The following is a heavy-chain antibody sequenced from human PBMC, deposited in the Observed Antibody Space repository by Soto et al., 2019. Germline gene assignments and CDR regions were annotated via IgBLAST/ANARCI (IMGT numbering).Heavy chain of an antibody. CDR1: GYTLTELS. V-gene: IGHV1-24*01. Sequence: ASVKVSCKVSGYTLTELSMHWVRQAPGKGLGWMGGFDPEDGETIYAQKFQGRVTMTEDTSTDTAYMELSSLRSEDTAVYYCATDVPPPDYNGMDVWGQGTTVTGSS. D-gene: IGHD3-10*02. J-gene: IGHJ6*02. CDR2: FDPEDGET. CDR3: ATDVPPPDYNGMDV.